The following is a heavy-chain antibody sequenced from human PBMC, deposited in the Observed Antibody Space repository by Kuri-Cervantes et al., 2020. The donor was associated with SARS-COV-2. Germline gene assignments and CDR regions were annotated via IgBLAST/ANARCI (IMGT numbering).Heavy chain of an antibody. CDR2: ISSSGSTI. Sequence: LTCAASGFTFSSYEMNWVRQAPGKGLEWVSYISSSGSTIYYADSVKGRFTISRDISKNTLYLQMNSLRAEDTAVYYCAKDARAAAGHFDYWGQGTLVTVSS. D-gene: IGHD6-13*01. CDR3: AKDARAAAGHFDY. V-gene: IGHV3-48*03. CDR1: GFTFSSYE. J-gene: IGHJ4*02.